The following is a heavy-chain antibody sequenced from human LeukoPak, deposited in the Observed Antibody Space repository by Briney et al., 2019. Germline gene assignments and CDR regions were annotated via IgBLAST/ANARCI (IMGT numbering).Heavy chain of an antibody. CDR1: GFTFSDYY. V-gene: IGHV3-21*01. CDR2: ISSSSSYI. J-gene: IGHJ6*02. CDR3: ARDGCIAAAGTRCYYYYGMDV. D-gene: IGHD6-13*01. Sequence: GGSLRLSCAASGFTFSDYYMNWVRQAPGKGLEWVSSISSSSSYIYYADSVKGRFTISRDNAKNSLYLQMNSLRAEDTAVYYCARDGCIAAAGTRCYYYYGMDVWGQGTTVTVSS.